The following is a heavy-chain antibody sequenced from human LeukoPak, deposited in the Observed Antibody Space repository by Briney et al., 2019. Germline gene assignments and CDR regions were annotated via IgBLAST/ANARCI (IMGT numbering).Heavy chain of an antibody. CDR2: IYYSGST. CDR1: GGSISSGDYY. Sequence: PSQTLSLTCTVSGGSISSGDYYWSWIRPPPGKGLEWIGDIYYSGSTYYNPSLKSRVTISVDTSKNQFSLKLSSVTAADTAVYYCARAYDYVWGSYRPGGYFDLWGRGTLVTVSS. CDR3: ARAYDYVWGSYRPGGYFDL. V-gene: IGHV4-30-4*01. J-gene: IGHJ2*01. D-gene: IGHD3-16*02.